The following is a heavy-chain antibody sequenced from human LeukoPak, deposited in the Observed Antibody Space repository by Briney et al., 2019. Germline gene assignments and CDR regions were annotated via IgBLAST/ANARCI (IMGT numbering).Heavy chain of an antibody. J-gene: IGHJ5*02. CDR3: ARYRRGFGSWFDP. CDR1: GGSFSGYY. D-gene: IGHD3-3*01. Sequence: SETLSLTCAVYGGSFSGYYWSWIRQPPGKGLEWIGEINHSGSTNYNPSLKSRVTISVDTSKNQFSLKLSSVTAADTAVYYCARYRRGFGSWFDPWGQGTLVTVSS. CDR2: INHSGST. V-gene: IGHV4-34*01.